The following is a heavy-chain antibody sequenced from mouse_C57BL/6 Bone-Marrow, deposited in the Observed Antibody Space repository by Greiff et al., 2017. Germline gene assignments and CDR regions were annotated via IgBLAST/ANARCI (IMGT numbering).Heavy chain of an antibody. Sequence: QVQLQQPGAELVKPGASVKLSCKASGYTFTSYWMHWVKQRPGQGLEWIGMIHPNSGSTHYTEKFKSKATLTVDKSSSTAYMQLSSLTSEDSAVYYCARSAYYLYFDYWGQGTTLTVSS. V-gene: IGHV1-64*01. D-gene: IGHD5-5*01. CDR3: ARSAYYLYFDY. CDR1: GYTFTSYW. CDR2: IHPNSGST. J-gene: IGHJ2*01.